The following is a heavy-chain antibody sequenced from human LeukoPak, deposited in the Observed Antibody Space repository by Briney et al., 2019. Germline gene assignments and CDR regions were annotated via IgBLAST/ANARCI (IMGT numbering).Heavy chain of an antibody. Sequence: PGGSLRLSCAASGFTFDDYAMHWVRQAPGKGLEWVSGISWNSGSIGYADSVKGRFTISRDNAKNSLYLQMNSLRAEDMALYYCAKDRSAAGSYDAFDIWGQGTMVTVSS. CDR3: AKDRSAAGSYDAFDI. CDR2: ISWNSGSI. CDR1: GFTFDDYA. V-gene: IGHV3-9*03. D-gene: IGHD6-13*01. J-gene: IGHJ3*02.